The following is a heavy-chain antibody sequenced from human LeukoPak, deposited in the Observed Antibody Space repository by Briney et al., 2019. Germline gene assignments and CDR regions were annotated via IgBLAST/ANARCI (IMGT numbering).Heavy chain of an antibody. Sequence: GESLKISCKASGYSFANYWIHWGRQMPGKGLEWMGTIYPGDSVTRYSPSFQGQVTISADKSISTAYLQWSSLKASDAAMYYCARRGLADYWGQGTLVTVSS. CDR2: IYPGDSVT. CDR3: ARRGLADY. V-gene: IGHV5-51*01. J-gene: IGHJ4*02. D-gene: IGHD6-19*01. CDR1: GYSFANYW.